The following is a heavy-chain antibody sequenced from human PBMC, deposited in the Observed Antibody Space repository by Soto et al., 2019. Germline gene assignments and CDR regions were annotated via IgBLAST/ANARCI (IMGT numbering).Heavy chain of an antibody. CDR1: GGSVSSSSYY. V-gene: IGHV4-39*01. Sequence: QLQLQESGPGLVKPSETLSLTCTVSGGSVSSSSYYWGWIRQPPGKGLEWIGSIYYSGSTYYNPSLKSRVTISVDTSKNQFSLKLSSVTAADTAVYYCARHVWGGNWFDPWGQGTLVTVSS. J-gene: IGHJ5*02. D-gene: IGHD3-16*01. CDR3: ARHVWGGNWFDP. CDR2: IYYSGST.